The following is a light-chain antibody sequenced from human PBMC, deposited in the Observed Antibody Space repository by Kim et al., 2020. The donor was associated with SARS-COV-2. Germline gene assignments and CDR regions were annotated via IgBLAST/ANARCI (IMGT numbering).Light chain of an antibody. V-gene: IGLV2-23*02. J-gene: IGLJ3*02. Sequence: GKSITITCTGTSSDVGTYNLVSWYQHHPGKAPKLMIYEVSERPSGVSNRFSGSKSGNTASLTISGLQAEDEADYYCCSYAGGTNWVFGGGTQLTVL. CDR1: SSDVGTYNL. CDR2: EVS. CDR3: CSYAGGTNWV.